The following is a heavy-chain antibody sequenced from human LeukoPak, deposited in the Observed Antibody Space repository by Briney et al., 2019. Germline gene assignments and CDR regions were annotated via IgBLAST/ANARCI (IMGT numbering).Heavy chain of an antibody. CDR2: INPSGGTT. D-gene: IGHD3-16*02. CDR3: AREEIMITFGGVIDHN. Sequence: ASVKVSCKASGYSISSYYLHWVRQAPGQGLEWMGIINPSGGTTSYAQKFQGRVTMTRDMSTSTVYMELSSLRSEDTAVYYCAREEIMITFGGVIDHNWGQGTLVTVSS. V-gene: IGHV1-46*01. J-gene: IGHJ4*02. CDR1: GYSISSYY.